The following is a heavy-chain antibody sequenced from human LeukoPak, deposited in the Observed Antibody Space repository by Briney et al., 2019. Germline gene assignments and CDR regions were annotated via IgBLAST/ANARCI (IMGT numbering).Heavy chain of an antibody. CDR1: GFTFSSYW. CDR2: IKQDGSDK. Sequence: GGSLRLSCAVSGFTFSSYWMSWVRQAPGKGLEWVANIKQDGSDKYYVDSVKGRFTISRDNDKNSLYLQMNRLRDEDTAVYYGAKDWVDYYGMDVWGQGTTVTVSS. J-gene: IGHJ6*02. CDR3: AKDWVDYYGMDV. D-gene: IGHD3-16*01. V-gene: IGHV3-7*01.